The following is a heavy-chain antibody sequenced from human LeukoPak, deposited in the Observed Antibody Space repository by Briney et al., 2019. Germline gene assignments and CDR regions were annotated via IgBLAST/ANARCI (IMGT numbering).Heavy chain of an antibody. J-gene: IGHJ6*03. CDR2: ISSSSSYI. V-gene: IGHV3-21*01. CDR3: AKGGGYEAQYYYYYLDV. CDR1: GFTFSSYS. D-gene: IGHD5-12*01. Sequence: GGSLRLSCAASGFTFSSYSMNWVRQAPGKGLEWVSSISSSSSYIYYADSVKGRFTISRDNSKNTLYLQMKSLRAEDTAVYYCAKGGGYEAQYYYYYLDVWGKGTTVTISS.